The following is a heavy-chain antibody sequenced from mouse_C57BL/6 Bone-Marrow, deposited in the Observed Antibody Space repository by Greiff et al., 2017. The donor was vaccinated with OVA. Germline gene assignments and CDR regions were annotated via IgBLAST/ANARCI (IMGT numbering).Heavy chain of an antibody. CDR3: VFGYGSSLYYAMDY. D-gene: IGHD1-1*01. CDR2: IDPSDSYT. V-gene: IGHV1-59*01. Sequence: QVQLQQPGAELVRPGPSVKLSCKASGYTFTSYWMHWVKQRPGQGLEWIGVIDPSDSYTNYNQKFKGKATLTVDTSSSTAYMQLSSLTSEDSAVYYCVFGYGSSLYYAMDYWGQGTSVTVSS. CDR1: GYTFTSYW. J-gene: IGHJ4*01.